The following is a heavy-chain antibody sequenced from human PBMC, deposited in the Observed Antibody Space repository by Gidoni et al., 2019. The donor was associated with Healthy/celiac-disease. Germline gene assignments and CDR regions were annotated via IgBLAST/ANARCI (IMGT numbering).Heavy chain of an antibody. CDR1: GGTFSSYA. CDR3: ASTEKWLRPVYYYYGMDV. CDR2: IIPIFGTA. Sequence: QVQLVQSGAEVKQPGSSVKVSCKASGGTFSSYAISWVRQAPGQGLEWMGGIIPIFGTANYAQKFQGRVTITADESTSTAYMELSSLRSEDTAVYYCASTEKWLRPVYYYYGMDVWGQGTTVTVSS. J-gene: IGHJ6*02. D-gene: IGHD5-12*01. V-gene: IGHV1-69*01.